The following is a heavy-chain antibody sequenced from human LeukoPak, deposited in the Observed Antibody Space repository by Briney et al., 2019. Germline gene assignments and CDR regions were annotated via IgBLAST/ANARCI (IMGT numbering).Heavy chain of an antibody. CDR1: GFTFTNAW. CDR2: FKSKTDGGTT. D-gene: IGHD1-26*01. J-gene: IGHJ4*02. V-gene: IGHV3-15*01. CDR3: ASDSGAWGLLVDFDS. Sequence: GGSLRLSCAASGFTFTNAWMSWVRQAPGKGLVWVGRFKSKTDGGTTDYAAVVKGRFTISGDDSRSILYLQMNSLRAEDTAVYYCASDSGAWGLLVDFDSWRQGTLVTVSS.